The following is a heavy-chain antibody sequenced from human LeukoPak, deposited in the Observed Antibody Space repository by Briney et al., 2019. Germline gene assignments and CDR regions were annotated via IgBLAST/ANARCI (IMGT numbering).Heavy chain of an antibody. J-gene: IGHJ4*02. CDR2: IHHTGTT. V-gene: IGHV4-39*01. Sequence: SETLSLTCTVSGGSISSDNYYWSWIRRPPGKGLEWIGKIHHTGTTDYNPSLKSRVTISVDTSKNQFSLNVNSVTAADTAVYYCAKDTHLDYWGQGTLVTVSS. CDR1: GGSISSDNYY. CDR3: AKDTHLDY.